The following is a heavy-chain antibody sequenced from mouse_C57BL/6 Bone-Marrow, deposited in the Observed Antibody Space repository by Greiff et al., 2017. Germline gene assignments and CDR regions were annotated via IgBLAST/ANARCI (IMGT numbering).Heavy chain of an antibody. CDR2: IYPGSGNT. J-gene: IGHJ1*03. V-gene: IGHV1-76*01. CDR3: AREGYSNCYWYFDV. D-gene: IGHD2-5*01. CDR1: GYTFTDYY. Sequence: VQRVESGAELVRPGASVKLSCKASGYTFTDYYINWVKQRPGQGLEWIARIYPGSGNTYYNEKFKGKATLTAEKSSSTAYMQLSSLTSEDSAVYFCAREGYSNCYWYFDVWGTGTTVTVSS.